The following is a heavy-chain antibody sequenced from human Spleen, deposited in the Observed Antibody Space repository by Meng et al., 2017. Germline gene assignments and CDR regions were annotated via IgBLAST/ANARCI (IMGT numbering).Heavy chain of an antibody. CDR3: AREDVVVVADAFDV. Sequence: GGSLRLSCAASGFTVSHNYMSWVRQAPGKGLEWVSTISGNGNTIHYADSVKGRFTISRDNAKNSLYLQMNSLRAEDTAMYYCAREDVVVVADAFDVWGQGTMVTVSS. J-gene: IGHJ3*01. CDR2: ISGNGNTI. CDR1: GFTVSHNY. D-gene: IGHD2-15*01. V-gene: IGHV3-11*01.